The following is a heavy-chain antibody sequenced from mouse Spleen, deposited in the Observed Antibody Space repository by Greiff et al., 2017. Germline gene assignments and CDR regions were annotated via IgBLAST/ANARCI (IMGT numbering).Heavy chain of an antibody. CDR3: ARSDDYDFYAMDY. CDR1: GYTFTDYA. J-gene: IGHJ4*01. V-gene: IGHV1S137*01. Sequence: VMLVESGAELVRPGVSVKISCKGSGYTFTDYAMHWVKQSHAKSLEWIGVISTYYGDASYNQKFKGKATMTVDKSSSTAYMELARLTSEDSAIYYCARSDDYDFYAMDYWGQGTSVTVSS. D-gene: IGHD2-4*01. CDR2: ISTYYGDA.